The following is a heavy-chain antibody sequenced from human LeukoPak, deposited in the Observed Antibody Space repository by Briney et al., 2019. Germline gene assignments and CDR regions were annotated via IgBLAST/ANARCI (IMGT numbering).Heavy chain of an antibody. Sequence: GGSLRLSCAASGFTFSSYAMSWVRQAPGKGLEWVSAISGSGGSTYYADSVKGRFTISRDNAKNSLYLQMNSLRAEDTAVYYCARAGWVGATAFDYWGQGTLVTVSS. CDR2: ISGSGGST. J-gene: IGHJ4*02. D-gene: IGHD1-26*01. CDR1: GFTFSSYA. CDR3: ARAGWVGATAFDY. V-gene: IGHV3-23*01.